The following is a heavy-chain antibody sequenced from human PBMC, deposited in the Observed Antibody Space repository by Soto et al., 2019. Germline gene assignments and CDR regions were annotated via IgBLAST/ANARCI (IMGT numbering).Heavy chain of an antibody. D-gene: IGHD6-6*01. CDR3: ARVGAARPFLAGYCYYYGMDV. V-gene: IGHV1-69*06. J-gene: IGHJ6*02. Sequence: GASVKVSCKASGGTFSSYAISWVRQAPGQGLEWMGGIIPIFGTANYAQKFQGRVTITADKSTSTAYMELSSLRSEDTAVYYCARVGAARPFLAGYCYYYGMDVWGQGTTVTVSS. CDR2: IIPIFGTA. CDR1: GGTFSSYA.